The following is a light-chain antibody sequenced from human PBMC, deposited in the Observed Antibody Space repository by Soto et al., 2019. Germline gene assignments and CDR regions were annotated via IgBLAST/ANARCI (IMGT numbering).Light chain of an antibody. V-gene: IGLV2-8*01. CDR1: SSDIGGYNF. CDR2: EIT. CDR3: SSYAGSNNYV. J-gene: IGLJ1*01. Sequence: QSALTQPPSASGSPGQSVTISCTGTSSDIGGYNFVSWYQHHPDKAPKLMIYEITKRPSGVPARFSGSKSDNTASLTVSGIKAEDEADYYCSSYAGSNNYVFGTGTKLTVL.